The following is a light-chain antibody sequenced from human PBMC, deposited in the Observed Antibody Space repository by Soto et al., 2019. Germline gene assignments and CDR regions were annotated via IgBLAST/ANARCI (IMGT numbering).Light chain of an antibody. Sequence: QSALTQPASVSGSPGQSITLSCTGSSNDIGAYKYVSWYQHHPGKAPKLIIFEVSNRPSGVSNRFSGSKSGNTASLTISGLQAEDEADYYCSSYTNGSTLYVFGPGTKVTVL. J-gene: IGLJ1*01. CDR2: EVS. CDR3: SSYTNGSTLYV. V-gene: IGLV2-14*01. CDR1: SNDIGAYKY.